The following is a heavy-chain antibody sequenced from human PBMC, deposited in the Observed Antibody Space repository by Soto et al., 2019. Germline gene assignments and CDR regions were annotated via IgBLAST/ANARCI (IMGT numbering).Heavy chain of an antibody. CDR1: GFTFSSYG. CDR3: AREMAVAGYYYYGMDV. CDR2: IWYDGSNK. J-gene: IGHJ6*02. V-gene: IGHV3-33*01. D-gene: IGHD6-19*01. Sequence: PVGSLRLSCAASGFTFSSYGMHWVRQAPGKGLEWVAVIWYDGSNKYYADSVKGRFTISRDNSKNTLYLQMNILRAEDTAVYYCAREMAVAGYYYYGMDVWGQGTTVTVSS.